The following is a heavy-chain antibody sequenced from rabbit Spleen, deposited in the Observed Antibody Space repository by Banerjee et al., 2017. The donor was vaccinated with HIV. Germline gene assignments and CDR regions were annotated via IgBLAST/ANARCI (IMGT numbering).Heavy chain of an antibody. D-gene: IGHD1-1*01. J-gene: IGHJ6*01. CDR1: GFSFSSKAV. Sequence: QEQLVESGGGLVKPEGSLKLSCTASGFSFSSKAVMCWVRQAPGKGLEWIACIYGGDGVSTAYASWAKGRFTISRTSSTTVTLQMTSLTAADTATYFCARDTSSSFSSYGMDLWGPGTLVTVS. V-gene: IGHV1S45*01. CDR2: IYGGDGVST. CDR3: ARDTSSSFSSYGMDL.